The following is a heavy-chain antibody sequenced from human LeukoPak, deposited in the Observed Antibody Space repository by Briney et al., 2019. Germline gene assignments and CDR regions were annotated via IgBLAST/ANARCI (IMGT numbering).Heavy chain of an antibody. D-gene: IGHD6-19*01. CDR2: IYSGGST. J-gene: IGHJ6*02. CDR1: GFTVSRRY. CDR3: ARDLRGYSSGWPQDYYYGMDV. V-gene: IGHV3-53*01. Sequence: GGSLRLSCAASGFTVSRRYMSWVRQAPGKGLEWVTLIYSGGSTYYAHSVKGRFAISRDSSKNMVYLQMNSLRAEDTAVYYCARDLRGYSSGWPQDYYYGMDVWGQGTTVTVSS.